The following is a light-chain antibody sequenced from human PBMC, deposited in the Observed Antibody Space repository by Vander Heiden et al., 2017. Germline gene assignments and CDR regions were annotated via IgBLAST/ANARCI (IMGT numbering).Light chain of an antibody. J-gene: IGKJ4*01. CDR3: QQDDNLPT. Sequence: DIQMTQSPSSLSASVGDRVTITCQASQDISNYLNWYQQKPGKAPKLLIYDASNLETGVPSRFSGSGSGTDFTFTISSLQPEDIATYYLQQDDNLPTFGGGTKVEI. V-gene: IGKV1-33*01. CDR1: QDISNY. CDR2: DAS.